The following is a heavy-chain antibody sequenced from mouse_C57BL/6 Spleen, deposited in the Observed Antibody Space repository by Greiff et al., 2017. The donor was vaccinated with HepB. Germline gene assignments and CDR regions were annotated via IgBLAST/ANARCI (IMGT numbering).Heavy chain of an antibody. J-gene: IGHJ2*01. V-gene: IGHV2-5*01. CDR3: AKNSLGGNYFDY. CDR2: IWRGGST. D-gene: IGHD3-3*01. CDR1: GFSLTSYG. Sequence: VQVVESGPGLVQPSQSLSITCTVSGFSLTSYGVHWVRQSPGKGLEWLGVIWRGGSTDYNAAFMSRLSITKDNSKSQVFFKMNSMQADDTAIYYCAKNSLGGNYFDYWGQGTTLTVSS.